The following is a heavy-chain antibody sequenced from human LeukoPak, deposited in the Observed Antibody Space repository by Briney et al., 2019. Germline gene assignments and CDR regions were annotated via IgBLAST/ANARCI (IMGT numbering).Heavy chain of an antibody. V-gene: IGHV1-2*02. J-gene: IGHJ6*02. CDR3: ARSAVMDV. CDR2: INPNNDDT. Sequence: EASVKLSCKASGYSFTDYYVHWVRQAPGQGLEWMGWINPNNDDTKYAQKFEGRVTMTRDTSITTAYMELSSLTSDDTAVYYCARSAVMDVWGQGTTVTVSS. D-gene: IGHD6-19*01. CDR1: GYSFTDYY.